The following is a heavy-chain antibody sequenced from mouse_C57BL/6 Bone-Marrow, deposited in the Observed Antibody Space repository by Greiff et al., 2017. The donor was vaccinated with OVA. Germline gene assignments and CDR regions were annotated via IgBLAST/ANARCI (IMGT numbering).Heavy chain of an antibody. D-gene: IGHD2-14*01. CDR2: INYDGSST. J-gene: IGHJ2*01. CDR1: GFTFSDYY. CDR3: ARYRCPIDY. V-gene: IGHV5-16*01. Sequence: VQLKESEGGLVQPGSSMKLSCTASGFTFSDYYMAWVRQVPEKGLEWVANINYDGSSTYYLDSLKSRFIISRDNAKNILYLQMSSLKSEDTATYYCARYRCPIDYWGQGTTLTVSS.